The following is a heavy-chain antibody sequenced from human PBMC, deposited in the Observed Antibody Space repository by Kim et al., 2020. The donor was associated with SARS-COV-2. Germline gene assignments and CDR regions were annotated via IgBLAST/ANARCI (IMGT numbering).Heavy chain of an antibody. D-gene: IGHD3-3*01. CDR3: ARDPNEDFWSGCYFDY. V-gene: IGHV3-48*02. Sequence: SVKGRCTIARGNAENSLYLRMNSLRDEDTAVYYCARDPNEDFWSGCYFDYWGQGTLVTVSS. J-gene: IGHJ4*02.